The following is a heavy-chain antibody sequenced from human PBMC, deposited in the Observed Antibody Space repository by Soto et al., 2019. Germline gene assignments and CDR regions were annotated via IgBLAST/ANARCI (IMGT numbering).Heavy chain of an antibody. CDR3: ARGNHRWLQLWYFDL. Sequence: QVQLVQSGAEVKKPGSSVTVSCKASGGTFSSYTISWVRQAPGQGLEWMGGIIPIFGTANYAQKFQCRVTITADESTSIAYMELSSLRSEDTAVYYCARGNHRWLQLWYFDLWGRGTLVTVSS. J-gene: IGHJ2*01. CDR2: IIPIFGTA. CDR1: GGTFSSYT. V-gene: IGHV1-69*12. D-gene: IGHD5-12*01.